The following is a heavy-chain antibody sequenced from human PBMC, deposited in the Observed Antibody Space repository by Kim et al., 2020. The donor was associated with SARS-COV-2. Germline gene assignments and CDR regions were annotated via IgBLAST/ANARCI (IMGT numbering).Heavy chain of an antibody. Sequence: SETLSLTCTVSGGSISSSSYYWGWIRQPPGKGLEWIGSIYYSGSTYYNPSLKSRVTISVDTSKNQFSLKLSSVTAADTAVYYCARAAPTGGWFDPWGQGTLVTVSS. CDR2: IYYSGST. CDR3: ARAAPTGGWFDP. V-gene: IGHV4-39*07. CDR1: GGSISSSSYY. D-gene: IGHD3-16*01. J-gene: IGHJ5*02.